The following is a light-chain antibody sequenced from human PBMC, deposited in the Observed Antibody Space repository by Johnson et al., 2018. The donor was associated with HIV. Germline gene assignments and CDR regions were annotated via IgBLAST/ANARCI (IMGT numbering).Light chain of an antibody. CDR1: SSNIGRNY. J-gene: IGLJ1*01. V-gene: IGLV1-51*02. Sequence: QSVLTQPPSVSAAPGQKVTISCSGSSSNIGRNYVSWYQQLPGTAPKLLIYENNKRPSGIPDLFSGSKSGTSATLGITGLQTGDEADYYCGTWDSSLSAGVFGAGTNVTVL. CDR3: GTWDSSLSAGV. CDR2: ENN.